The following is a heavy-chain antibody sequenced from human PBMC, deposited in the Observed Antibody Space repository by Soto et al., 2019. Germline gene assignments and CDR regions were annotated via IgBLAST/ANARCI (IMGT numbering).Heavy chain of an antibody. D-gene: IGHD3-16*01. Sequence: EVLLLESEGDLVQPGGSLRLSCAASGFTFSTYAMSWVRQAPGKGLEWVSAISGSGGGTYYADSVKGRFTISRDNSKSTLYLQMNSLRAEDTAVYYCVKGGGPPTYYFDYWGQGTLVTVSS. CDR2: ISGSGGGT. CDR3: VKGGGPPTYYFDY. CDR1: GFTFSTYA. J-gene: IGHJ4*02. V-gene: IGHV3-23*01.